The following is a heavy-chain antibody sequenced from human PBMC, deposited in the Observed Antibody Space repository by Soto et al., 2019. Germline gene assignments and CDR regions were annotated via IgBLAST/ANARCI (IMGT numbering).Heavy chain of an antibody. D-gene: IGHD6-6*01. CDR2: ISSSSSYT. CDR1: GFTFSDYY. V-gene: IGHV3-11*06. CDR3: ARESIAARPGNWFDP. J-gene: IGHJ5*02. Sequence: GGSLRLSCAASGFTFSDYYMSWIRQAPGKGLEWVSYISSSSSYTNYADSVKGRFTISRDNAKNSLYLQMNSLRAEDTAVYYCARESIAARPGNWFDPWGQGTLVTVSS.